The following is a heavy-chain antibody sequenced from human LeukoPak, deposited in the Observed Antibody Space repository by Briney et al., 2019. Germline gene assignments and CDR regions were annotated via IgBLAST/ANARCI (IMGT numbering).Heavy chain of an antibody. CDR2: IYYSGST. D-gene: IGHD3-3*01. J-gene: IGHJ6*02. CDR1: GGSISSYY. Sequence: SETLSLTCTVSGGSISSYYWSWIRQPPGKGLEWIGYIYYSGSTNYNPSLKSRVTISVDTSKNQFSLKLSSVTAADTAVYYCARNRRDFWSGYSLYYYGMDVWGQGTTVTVSS. V-gene: IGHV4-59*01. CDR3: ARNRRDFWSGYSLYYYGMDV.